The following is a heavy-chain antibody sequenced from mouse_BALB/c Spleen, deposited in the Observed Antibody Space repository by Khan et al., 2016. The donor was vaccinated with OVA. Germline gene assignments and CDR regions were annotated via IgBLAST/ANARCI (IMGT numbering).Heavy chain of an antibody. V-gene: IGHV1-87*01. D-gene: IGHD2-1*01. Sequence: QVQLQQSGAELARPGASVKLSCKASGYSFTSYWMQWVKQRPGQGLEWIGAIYPGDGDTRYTQKFKGKATLNAANSSSTAYMQLSSLASEDSAIYYCARGRYGNCYVDVWGAGTTVTVSS. CDR1: GYSFTSYW. J-gene: IGHJ1*01. CDR3: ARGRYGNCYVDV. CDR2: IYPGDGDT.